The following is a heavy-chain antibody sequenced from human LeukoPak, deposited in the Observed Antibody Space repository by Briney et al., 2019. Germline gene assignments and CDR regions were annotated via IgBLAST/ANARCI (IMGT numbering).Heavy chain of an antibody. CDR1: GFTFSDYY. V-gene: IGHV3-11*01. Sequence: PGGSLRLSCAASGFTFSDYYMSWIRQAPGKGLEWVSYISSSGSTIYYADPVKGRFTISRDNAKNSLYLQMNSLRAEDTAVYYCARDRNYYYYMDVWGKGTTVTVSS. CDR2: ISSSGSTI. J-gene: IGHJ6*03. CDR3: ARDRNYYYYMDV.